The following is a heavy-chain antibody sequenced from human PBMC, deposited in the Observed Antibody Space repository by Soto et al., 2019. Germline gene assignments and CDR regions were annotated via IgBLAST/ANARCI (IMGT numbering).Heavy chain of an antibody. D-gene: IGHD3-16*01. J-gene: IGHJ4*02. CDR1: GGSMSSHY. CDR3: ARADPDASVGY. Sequence: PXESLSLTCTVSGGSMSSHYWTWLRQPPGKGLEWIGYISYSGSTYYNPSLKSRVTISADTSRNQFSLKLSSVIAADTAVYYCARADPDASVGYWGQGTLVTVSS. V-gene: IGHV4-59*11. CDR2: ISYSGST.